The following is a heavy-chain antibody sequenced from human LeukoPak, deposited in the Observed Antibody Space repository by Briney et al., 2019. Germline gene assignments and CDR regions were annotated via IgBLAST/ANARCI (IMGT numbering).Heavy chain of an antibody. CDR3: ASNPPSVEWLSYPSAFDI. CDR2: IYYSGST. CDR1: GGSISSSSYY. D-gene: IGHD3-3*01. J-gene: IGHJ3*02. Sequence: PSETLSLTCTVSGGSISSSSYYWGWIRQPPGKGLEWIGSIYYSGSTYYNPSLKSRVTISVDTSKNQFSLKLSSVTAADTAVYYCASNPPSVEWLSYPSAFDIWGQGTMVTVSS. V-gene: IGHV4-39*01.